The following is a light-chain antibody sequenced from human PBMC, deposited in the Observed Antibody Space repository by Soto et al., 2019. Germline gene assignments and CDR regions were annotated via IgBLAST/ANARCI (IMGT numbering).Light chain of an antibody. CDR3: QQYNNWPLT. V-gene: IGKV3-15*01. CDR2: GAS. CDR1: QSVSSN. J-gene: IGKJ4*01. Sequence: IVMTQSPVTLSVSPGERATLSCRATQSVSSNLAWYQQKPGQAPRLLIYGASTRATGIPARFSGSGSGTEFTLTISSLQTEDFVVYYCQQYNNWPLTFGGGTKVEIK.